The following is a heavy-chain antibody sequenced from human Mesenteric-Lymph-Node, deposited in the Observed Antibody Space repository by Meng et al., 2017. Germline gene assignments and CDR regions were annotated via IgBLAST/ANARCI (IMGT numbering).Heavy chain of an antibody. CDR3: AGMGSGWEETYYYYGMDV. D-gene: IGHD6-19*01. Sequence: ASVKVSCKASGYTLTGYYMHWVRQAPGQGLEWMGRINPNSGGTNYAQKYQGRVTMTRDTSISTAYMELSRLRSDDTAVYYCAGMGSGWEETYYYYGMDVWGQGTTVTVSS. CDR2: INPNSGGT. V-gene: IGHV1-2*06. J-gene: IGHJ6*02. CDR1: GYTLTGYY.